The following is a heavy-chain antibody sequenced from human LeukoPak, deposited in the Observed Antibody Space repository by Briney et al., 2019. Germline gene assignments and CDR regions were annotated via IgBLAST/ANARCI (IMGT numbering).Heavy chain of an antibody. Sequence: GGSLRLSCAASGFTFTNAWMSWVRQAPGKGLEWVAFIRYDGSNKYYADSVKGRFTISRDNSKNTLYLQMNSLRAEDTAVYYCAKGPGYSYGLRPGFDYWGQGTLVTVSS. CDR3: AKGPGYSYGLRPGFDY. CDR2: IRYDGSNK. D-gene: IGHD5-18*01. J-gene: IGHJ4*02. V-gene: IGHV3-30*02. CDR1: GFTFTNAW.